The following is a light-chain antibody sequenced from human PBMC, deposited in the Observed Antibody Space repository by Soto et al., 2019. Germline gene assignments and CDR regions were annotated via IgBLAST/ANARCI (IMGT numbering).Light chain of an antibody. CDR3: QQYGGSPRT. CDR2: GAS. CDR1: QSISSNF. J-gene: IGKJ1*01. Sequence: EIVLTQSPGTLSLSPGEGATLSCGASQSISSNFLAWYQQKRGQAPRLLIHGASNRATGIPDRFSGSGSGTDFTLTITRLEPEDFEVYYCQQYGGSPRTFGQGTMVDIK. V-gene: IGKV3-20*01.